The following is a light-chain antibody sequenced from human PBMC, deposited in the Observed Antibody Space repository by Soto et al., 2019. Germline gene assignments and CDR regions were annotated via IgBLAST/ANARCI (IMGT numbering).Light chain of an antibody. CDR2: AAS. J-gene: IGKJ4*01. CDR1: QGISRW. V-gene: IGKV1-12*01. CDR3: QHSNSFPFT. Sequence: DIQMTQSPSSVSASVGARVTITCRASQGISRWLAWYQQKPGKVPKLLIYAASSLQSGVPSRFSGSGSGTDFTLTISSLQPEDFATYYCQHSNSFPFTFGGGTKVEIK.